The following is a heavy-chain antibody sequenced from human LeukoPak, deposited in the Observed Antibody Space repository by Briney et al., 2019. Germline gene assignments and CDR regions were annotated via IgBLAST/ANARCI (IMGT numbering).Heavy chain of an antibody. CDR3: ARVLRYCSGGNCYSGGLGYMDV. D-gene: IGHD2-15*01. J-gene: IGHJ6*03. CDR1: GFTFSSYS. CDR2: VNWNGGST. Sequence: GGSLRLSCAASGFTFSSYSMNWVRQAPGKGLEWVSGVNWNGGSTGYADSVKGRFTISRDNAKNSLFLQMNSLRAEDTAVYYCARVLRYCSGGNCYSGGLGYMDVWGKGTTVTISS. V-gene: IGHV3-20*04.